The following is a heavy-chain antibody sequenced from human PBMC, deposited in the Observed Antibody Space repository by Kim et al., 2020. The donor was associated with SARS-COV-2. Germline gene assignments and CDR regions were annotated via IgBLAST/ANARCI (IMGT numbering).Heavy chain of an antibody. J-gene: IGHJ4*02. D-gene: IGHD2-21*01. CDR2: IYYSGST. Sequence: SETLSLTCTVSGGSISSSSYYWGWIRQPPGKGLEWIGSIYYSGSTYYNPSLKSRVTISVDTSKNQFSLKLSSVTAADTAVYYCARQLAYCGGDCYPYYFAYWGQGTLVTVSS. CDR1: GGSISSSSYY. V-gene: IGHV4-39*01. CDR3: ARQLAYCGGDCYPYYFAY.